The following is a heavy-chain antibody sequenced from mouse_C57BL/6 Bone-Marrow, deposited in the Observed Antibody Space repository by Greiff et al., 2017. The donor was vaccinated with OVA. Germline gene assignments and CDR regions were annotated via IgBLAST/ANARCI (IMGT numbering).Heavy chain of an antibody. CDR2: ITPSNGGT. V-gene: IGHV1-53*01. CDR1: GYTFTSYW. D-gene: IGHD1-1*01. Sequence: QVQLQQPGTELVKPGASVKLSCKASGYTFTSYWMHWVKQRPGQGLEWIGNITPSNGGTNYNEKFKSKATLTVAKSSSTAYMLLSSLTSEDSAVDYCAGLYYYGTLDYWGQGTTLTVAS. CDR3: AGLYYYGTLDY. J-gene: IGHJ2*01.